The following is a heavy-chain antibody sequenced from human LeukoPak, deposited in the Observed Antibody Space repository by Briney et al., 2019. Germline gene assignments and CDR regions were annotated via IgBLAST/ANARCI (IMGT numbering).Heavy chain of an antibody. V-gene: IGHV4-59*01. CDR1: GGSISSYY. CDR3: ARATYSSGWGTSDY. J-gene: IGHJ4*02. D-gene: IGHD6-19*01. Sequence: SETLSLTCTVSGGSISSYYWSWIRQPPGKGLEWIGYIYYSGSTTYNPSLQSRVTISVDTSKNQFSLKLTSVTAADTAVYYCARATYSSGWGTSDYWGQGTLVTVSS. CDR2: IYYSGST.